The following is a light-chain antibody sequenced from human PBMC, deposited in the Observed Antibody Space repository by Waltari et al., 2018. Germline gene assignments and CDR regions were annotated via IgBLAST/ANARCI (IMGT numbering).Light chain of an antibody. V-gene: IGLV1-47*01. CDR1: SSNIGSNY. J-gene: IGLJ1*01. CDR2: RNN. CDR3: AAWDDSLSGFYV. Sequence: QSVLTQPPSASGTPGQRVTISCSGSSSNIGSNYVYWYQQLPGTAPKLLIYRNNQRPSGGPGRFAGSKSGTSASLAISGLRSEDEADYYCAAWDDSLSGFYVFGTGTKVTVL.